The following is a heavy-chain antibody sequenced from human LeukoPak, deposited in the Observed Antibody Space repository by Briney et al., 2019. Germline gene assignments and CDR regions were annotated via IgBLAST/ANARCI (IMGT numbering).Heavy chain of an antibody. CDR3: AGNPLYCSSTSCYKDYYYYYYMDV. Sequence: SETLSLTCTVSGGSISSGGYYWSWIRQPPGKGLEWIGYIYHSGSTYYNPSLKSRVTISVDRSKNQFSLKLSSVTAADTAVYYCAGNPLYCSSTSCYKDYYYYYYMDVWGKGTTVTVSS. CDR2: IYHSGST. V-gene: IGHV4-30-2*02. D-gene: IGHD2-2*02. J-gene: IGHJ6*03. CDR1: GGSISSGGYY.